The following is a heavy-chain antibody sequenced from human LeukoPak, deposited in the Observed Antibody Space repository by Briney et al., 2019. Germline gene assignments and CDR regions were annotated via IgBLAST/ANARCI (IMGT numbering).Heavy chain of an antibody. CDR3: ARVRQRGDYNFFDP. Sequence: ASVKVSCKASGYTFRNFGISWLRQAPGQGLEWMGWISAYNGDTTYAQKFQGRLIMTTDTSTSTAYMELRSLRSDDTAIYFCARVRQRGDYNFFDPWGQGSLVTVSS. CDR2: ISAYNGDT. V-gene: IGHV1-18*01. D-gene: IGHD3-16*01. CDR1: GYTFRNFG. J-gene: IGHJ5*02.